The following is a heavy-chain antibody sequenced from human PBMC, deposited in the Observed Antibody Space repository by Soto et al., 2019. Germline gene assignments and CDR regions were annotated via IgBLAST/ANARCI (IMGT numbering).Heavy chain of an antibody. D-gene: IGHD3-22*01. CDR1: GGSISSGGYS. V-gene: IGHV4-30-2*01. CDR3: GRGGGYCESSGYYGADAFDI. J-gene: IGHJ3*02. Sequence: QLQLQESGSGLVKPSQTLSLTCAVSGGSISSGGYSWSWIRQPPGKGLEWIGYIYHSGSTYYNPSLKSRVTISVARSKSPVPRRLGAVPAADMAGYYCGRGGGYCESSGYYGADAFDIWGQGTMVTVSS. CDR2: IYHSGST.